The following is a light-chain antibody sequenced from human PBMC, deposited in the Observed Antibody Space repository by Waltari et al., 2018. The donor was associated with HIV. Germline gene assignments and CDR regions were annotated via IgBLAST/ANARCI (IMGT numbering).Light chain of an antibody. CDR1: SSDVGAYNY. J-gene: IGLJ2*01. CDR3: SSFGRGNTVL. V-gene: IGLV2-14*01. CDR2: EVN. Sequence: QSALTQPASVSGSPGQSITISCTGTSSDVGAYNYVSWYQLYPAKAPKVMMFEVNNRPSGVSDRFSGSKSGNTASLTISGLQVEDEAVYFCSSFGRGNTVLFGGGTKVTVL.